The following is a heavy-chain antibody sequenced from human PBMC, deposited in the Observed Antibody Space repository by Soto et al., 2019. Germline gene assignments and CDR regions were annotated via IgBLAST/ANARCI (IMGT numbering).Heavy chain of an antibody. D-gene: IGHD3-10*01. Sequence: GGSLRLSCAASGFTFSSYAMNWVRQAPGKGLEWVSAISGSGGSTYYADSVKGRFTISRDNSKNTLYLQMNSLRAEDTAVYYCAKDLKLLWFGELPSQSNWGQGTLVTVSS. CDR1: GFTFSSYA. V-gene: IGHV3-23*01. CDR2: ISGSGGST. CDR3: AKDLKLLWFGELPSQSN. J-gene: IGHJ4*02.